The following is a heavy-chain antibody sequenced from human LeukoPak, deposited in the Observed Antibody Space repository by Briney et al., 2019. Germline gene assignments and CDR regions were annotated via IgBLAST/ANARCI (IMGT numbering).Heavy chain of an antibody. CDR2: IGWNSGSI. J-gene: IGHJ4*02. V-gene: IGHV3-9*03. CDR3: AKDIGYSSSWYYFDY. Sequence: GRSLRLSCAASGFTFDDYAMHWVRQAPGKGLEWVSGIGWNSGSIGYADSVKGRFTISRDNAKNSLYLQMNSLRAEDMALYYCAKDIGYSSSWYYFDYWGQGTLVTVSS. D-gene: IGHD6-13*01. CDR1: GFTFDDYA.